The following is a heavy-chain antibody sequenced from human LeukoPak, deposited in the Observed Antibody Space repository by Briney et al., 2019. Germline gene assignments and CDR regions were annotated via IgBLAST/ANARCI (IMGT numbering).Heavy chain of an antibody. CDR1: GFTFNNYD. V-gene: IGHV3-30*04. J-gene: IGHJ4*01. CDR2: ISYDGSNK. Sequence: PGRSLRLSCAASGFTFNNYDMHWVRQAPGKGLEWVAVISYDGSNKYYTDSVKGRFTISRDNSKNTLYLQMNSLRSEDTAVYFCARDSGFSGTQRGEYWGHGTLVTVSS. D-gene: IGHD3/OR15-3a*01. CDR3: ARDSGFSGTQRGEY.